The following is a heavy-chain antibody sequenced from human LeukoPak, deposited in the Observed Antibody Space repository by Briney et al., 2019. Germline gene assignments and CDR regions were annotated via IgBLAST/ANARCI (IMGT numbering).Heavy chain of an antibody. CDR2: MYTSGST. CDR1: GASISSDY. D-gene: IGHD5-24*01. Sequence: NPSETLSLTCTVSGASISSDYWSWIRQTAGKGLEWIGRMYTSGSTTYNPSLRSRVSMSVDTSKNQLSLRMYSVTAADTAVYYCARDSAEMATSDDALDIWGQGTMVTVSS. J-gene: IGHJ3*02. CDR3: ARDSAEMATSDDALDI. V-gene: IGHV4-4*07.